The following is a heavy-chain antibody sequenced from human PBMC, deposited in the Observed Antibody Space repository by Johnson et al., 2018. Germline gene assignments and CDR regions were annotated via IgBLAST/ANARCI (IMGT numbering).Heavy chain of an antibody. Sequence: VQLVQAGGVVVQPGGSLRLSCAASGFTFSSYVMSWVRQAPGKGLEWVSVISASGNSTYLADSVKGRFTISRDSSKNTLYLQMNSLRAEDTAVYYCARVVRGTYYAGSFQHWGQGTLVTVSS. CDR3: ARVVRGTYYAGSFQH. CDR1: GFTFSSYV. CDR2: ISASGNST. D-gene: IGHD1-26*01. J-gene: IGHJ1*01. V-gene: IGHV3-23*04.